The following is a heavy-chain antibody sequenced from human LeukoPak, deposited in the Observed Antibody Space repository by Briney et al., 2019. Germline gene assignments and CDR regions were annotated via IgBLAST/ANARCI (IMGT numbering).Heavy chain of an antibody. V-gene: IGHV4-34*01. J-gene: IGHJ5*02. CDR1: GGSFSGYY. Sequence: SETLSLTCAVYGGSFSGYYWSWIRQPPGKGLEWIGEINHSGSTNYNPSLKSRVTISVDTSKNQFSLKLSSVPAADTAVYYCARAHRTYYAPVLRWFDPWGQGTLVTVSS. CDR3: ARAHRTYYAPVLRWFDP. CDR2: INHSGST. D-gene: IGHD1-26*01.